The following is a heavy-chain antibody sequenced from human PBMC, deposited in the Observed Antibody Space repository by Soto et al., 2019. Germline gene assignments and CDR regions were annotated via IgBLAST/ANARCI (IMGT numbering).Heavy chain of an antibody. CDR2: TYYRSRWYN. CDR3: ASGRGVVLAGSGNGNWFDL. Sequence: SQTLSLTCAISGDSVSSNSAAWNWIRLSPSRGLEWLARTYYRSRWYNDYAVSVRSRITVNPDTSKNQFSLKLSSVTAADTAVYYCASGRGVVLAGSGNGNWFDLWGQGTLVTVST. D-gene: IGHD6-19*01. J-gene: IGHJ5*02. CDR1: GDSVSSNSAA. V-gene: IGHV6-1*01.